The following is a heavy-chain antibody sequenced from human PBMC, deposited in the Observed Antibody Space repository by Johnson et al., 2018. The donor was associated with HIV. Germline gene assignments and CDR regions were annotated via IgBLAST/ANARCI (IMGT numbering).Heavy chain of an antibody. J-gene: IGHJ3*02. CDR1: GFSFSNYG. V-gene: IGHV3-48*04. CDR3: ASPPDAFDI. CDR2: ISSSGSTI. Sequence: EVQLLESGGGLVQPGGSLRLSCAASGFSFSNYGMHWVRQAPGKGLEWVSSISSSGSTICYADSVKGRFTISRDNAKNSLYLQMNSLRAEDTAVYYCASPPDAFDIWGQGTMVTVSS.